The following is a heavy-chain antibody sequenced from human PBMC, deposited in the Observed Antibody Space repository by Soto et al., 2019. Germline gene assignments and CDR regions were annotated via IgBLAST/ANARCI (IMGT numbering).Heavy chain of an antibody. CDR2: IIPIFGTA. CDR3: AYCSSTSCYTFPWYFDL. D-gene: IGHD2-2*02. CDR1: GGTFSSYA. Sequence: QVQLVQSGAEVKKPGSSVKVSCKASGGTFSSYAISWVRQAPGQGLEWMGGIIPIFGTANYAQKFQGRVTITADESTSTAYTELSRLRSEDTAVYYCAYCSSTSCYTFPWYFDLWGRGTLVTVSS. V-gene: IGHV1-69*01. J-gene: IGHJ2*01.